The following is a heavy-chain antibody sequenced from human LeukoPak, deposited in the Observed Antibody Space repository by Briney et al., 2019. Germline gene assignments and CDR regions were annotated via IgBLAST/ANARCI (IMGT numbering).Heavy chain of an antibody. Sequence: ASVKVSCKASGYTFTGYYMHWVRQAPGQGLEWMGWINPNSGGTNYAQKFQGRVTMTRDTSISTAYMELSRLRSDDTAVYYCARSLWSGESAPNLFDYWGQGTLVTVSS. CDR2: INPNSGGT. D-gene: IGHD3-10*01. CDR1: GYTFTGYY. CDR3: ARSLWSGESAPNLFDY. V-gene: IGHV1-2*02. J-gene: IGHJ4*02.